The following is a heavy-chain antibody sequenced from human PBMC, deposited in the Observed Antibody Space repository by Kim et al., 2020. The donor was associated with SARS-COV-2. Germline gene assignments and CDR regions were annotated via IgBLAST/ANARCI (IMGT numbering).Heavy chain of an antibody. J-gene: IGHJ4*02. D-gene: IGHD6-13*01. CDR3: AGGTYSSSWYSYGY. CDR2: ISYDGSNK. V-gene: IGHV3-30*04. Sequence: GGSLRLSCAASGFTFSSYAMHWVRQAPGKGLEWVAVISYDGSNKYYADSVKGRFTISRDNSKNTLYLQMNSLRAEDTAVYYCAGGTYSSSWYSYGYWGQG. CDR1: GFTFSSYA.